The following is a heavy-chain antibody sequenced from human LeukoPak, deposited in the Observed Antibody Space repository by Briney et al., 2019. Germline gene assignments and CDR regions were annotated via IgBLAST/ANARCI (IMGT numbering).Heavy chain of an antibody. CDR2: ISAYNANT. V-gene: IGHV1-18*01. J-gene: IGHJ6*03. CDR1: GGTFSSYA. CDR3: ARDMTTSNYYYYMDV. D-gene: IGHD4-11*01. Sequence: AWVKVSCKASGGTFSSYAISWVRQAPGQGLEWMGWISAYNANTNYAQKLQGRVTMTTDTSTSTAYMELRSLRSDDTAVYYCARDMTTSNYYYYMDVWGKGTTVTVSS.